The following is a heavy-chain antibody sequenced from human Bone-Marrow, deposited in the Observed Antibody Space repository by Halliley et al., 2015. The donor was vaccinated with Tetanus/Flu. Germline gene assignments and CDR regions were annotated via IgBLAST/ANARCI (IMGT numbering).Heavy chain of an antibody. D-gene: IGHD3-9*01. CDR1: GYTFSAYW. Sequence: QLVQSGVEVRRPGESLTISCVASGYTFSAYWIAWVRQMPGKGLELMGIIYPGDSDTSYSPSFQGQVTISADKSIRTAYLQWSSLKASDTAMYYCARLDLMIGYYNLGQWGQGTLVTVSS. V-gene: IGHV5-51*03. J-gene: IGHJ4*02. CDR3: ARLDLMIGYYNLGQ. CDR2: IYPGDSDT.